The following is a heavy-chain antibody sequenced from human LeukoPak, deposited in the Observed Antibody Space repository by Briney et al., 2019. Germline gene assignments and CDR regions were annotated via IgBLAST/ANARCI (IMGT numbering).Heavy chain of an antibody. J-gene: IGHJ5*02. CDR2: IYYSGST. CDR1: GGSISNSDYY. CDR3: ARAPLPYYYDSSGYYYVEYWFDP. D-gene: IGHD3-22*01. V-gene: IGHV4-30-4*01. Sequence: SQTLSLTCTVSGGSISNSDYYWSWIRQPPGKGLEWIGYIYYSGSTYYNPSLKSRVTISVDTSKNQFSLKLSSVTAADTAVYYCARAPLPYYYDSSGYYYVEYWFDPWGQGTLVTVSS.